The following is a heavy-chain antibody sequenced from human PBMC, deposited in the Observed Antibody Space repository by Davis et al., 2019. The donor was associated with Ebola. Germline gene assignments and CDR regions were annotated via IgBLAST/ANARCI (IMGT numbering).Heavy chain of an antibody. D-gene: IGHD6-6*01. CDR3: ARDASIAARSLDY. CDR1: GFTFSSYA. V-gene: IGHV3-23*01. J-gene: IGHJ4*02. CDR2: ISGSGGST. Sequence: GESLKISCAASGFTFSSYAMSWVRQAPGKGLEWVSAISGSGGSTYYADSVKGRFTISRDNSKNTLYLQMNSLRAEDTAVYYCARDASIAARSLDYWGQGTLVTVSS.